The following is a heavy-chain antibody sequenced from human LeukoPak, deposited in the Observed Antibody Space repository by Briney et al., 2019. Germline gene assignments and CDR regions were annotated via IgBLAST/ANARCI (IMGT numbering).Heavy chain of an antibody. V-gene: IGHV3-23*01. Sequence: GXSLRLSCVASGFTFSTFAMDWVRQAPGKGVEWVSSIAGSGDGIYYADSVKGSFTISRDNSKNTLYLQMDSLRAEDTAIYYCAKDRIPDGVWEIDYWGQGTLVTVSS. CDR3: AKDRIPDGVWEIDY. CDR1: GFTFSTFA. CDR2: IAGSGDGI. J-gene: IGHJ4*02. D-gene: IGHD1-14*01.